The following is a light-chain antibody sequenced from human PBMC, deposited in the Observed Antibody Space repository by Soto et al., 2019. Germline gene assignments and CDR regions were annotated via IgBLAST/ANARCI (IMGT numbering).Light chain of an antibody. J-gene: IGKJ4*01. CDR1: QSVSSY. Sequence: EIVLTQSPATLSLSPGERATLSCRASQSVSSYLAWYQQKPGQAPRLLIYDASNRATGIPARFSGSGCGTDFTLTISSLEPDDFAVYYCQQRSNWRGLTFGGGTKVEIK. CDR2: DAS. V-gene: IGKV3-11*01. CDR3: QQRSNWRGLT.